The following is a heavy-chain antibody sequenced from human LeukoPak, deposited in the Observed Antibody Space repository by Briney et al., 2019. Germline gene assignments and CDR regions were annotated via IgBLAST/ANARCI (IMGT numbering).Heavy chain of an antibody. CDR3: ARDLDSSGYYDP. Sequence: ASVKVSCKASGYTFTSYYMRLVRQAPGQGLEWMGIINPSGGSTSYAQKFQGRVTMTRDMSTSTVYMELSSLRSEDTAVYYCARDLDSSGYYDPWGQGTLVTVSS. CDR2: INPSGGST. J-gene: IGHJ5*02. CDR1: GYTFTSYY. D-gene: IGHD3-22*01. V-gene: IGHV1-46*01.